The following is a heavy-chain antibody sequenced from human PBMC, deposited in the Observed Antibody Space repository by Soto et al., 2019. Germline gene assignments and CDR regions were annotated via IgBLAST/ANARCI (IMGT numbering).Heavy chain of an antibody. D-gene: IGHD5-12*01. V-gene: IGHV1-69*13. CDR3: AIENSGEGYNLLGAFDI. J-gene: IGHJ3*02. Sequence: SVKVSCKASGGTFSSYAISWVRPAPVQGLEWMVCLIPIFGTANYAQKFQGRVTITADESTSTAYMELSSLRSEDTAVYYCAIENSGEGYNLLGAFDIWGQGTMVTVSS. CDR2: LIPIFGTA. CDR1: GGTFSSYA.